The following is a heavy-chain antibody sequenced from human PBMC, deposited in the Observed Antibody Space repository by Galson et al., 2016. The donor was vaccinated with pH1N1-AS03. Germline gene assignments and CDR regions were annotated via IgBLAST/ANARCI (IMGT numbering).Heavy chain of an antibody. CDR3: ARGSYSAFDI. CDR1: GDSVSSNIDA. Sequence: CAISGDSVSSNIDAWNWIRQSPSGGLEWLGRTYWRSKWYNDYAVSVKSRITINPDTSKNQFSLQLNSVTPEDRDVYYCARGSYSAFDIWGQGTMVTVSS. V-gene: IGHV6-1*01. CDR2: TYWRSKWYN. J-gene: IGHJ3*02. D-gene: IGHD2-15*01.